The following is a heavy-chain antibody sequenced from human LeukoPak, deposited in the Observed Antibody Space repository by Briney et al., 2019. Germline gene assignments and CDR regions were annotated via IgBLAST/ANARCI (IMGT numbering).Heavy chain of an antibody. D-gene: IGHD2-2*01. J-gene: IGHJ6*02. Sequence: GASVKVSCKASGYTFTSYAINWVRQAPGQGLEYMGWIRTSTGSPTYAQGFTGRFVFSSDTSVNTAYLQISSLKAEDTAVYYCARGRDIVVVPAAPPYGMDVWGQGTTVTVSS. CDR3: ARGRDIVVVPAAPPYGMDV. CDR1: GYTFTSYA. CDR2: IRTSTGSP. V-gene: IGHV7-4-1*02.